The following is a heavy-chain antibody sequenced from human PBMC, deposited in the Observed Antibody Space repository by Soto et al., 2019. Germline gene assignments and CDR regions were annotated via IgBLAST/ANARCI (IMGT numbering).Heavy chain of an antibody. CDR2: IKQDGSEK. CDR1: GFTFSSYW. CDR3: ARNRYCSGGSCYYFDY. J-gene: IGHJ4*02. Sequence: EVQLVESGGGLVQPGGSLRLSCAASGFTFSSYWMSWVRQAPGKGLEWVANIKQDGSEKYYVDSVKGRFTISRDNAKNSLYLQMNSLRAEDTAVYYCARNRYCSGGSCYYFDYWGQGTLVTVSS. V-gene: IGHV3-7*04. D-gene: IGHD2-15*01.